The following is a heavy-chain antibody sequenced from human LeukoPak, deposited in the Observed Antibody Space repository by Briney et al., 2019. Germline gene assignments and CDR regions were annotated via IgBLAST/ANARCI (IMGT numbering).Heavy chain of an antibody. CDR1: GFPFSSYA. CDR2: IRYDGSNK. V-gene: IGHV3-30*02. J-gene: IGHJ5*02. D-gene: IGHD6-19*01. Sequence: GGSLRLSCAASGFPFSSYAMSWVRQAPGKGLEWVAFIRYDGSNKYYADSVKGRFTISRDNSKNTLYLQMNSLRAEDTAVYYCAKDSHSGWYWFDPWGQGTLVTVSS. CDR3: AKDSHSGWYWFDP.